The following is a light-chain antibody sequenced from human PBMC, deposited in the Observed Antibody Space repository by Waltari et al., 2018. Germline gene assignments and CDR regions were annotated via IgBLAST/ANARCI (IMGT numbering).Light chain of an antibody. CDR3: QQSYSTPRT. J-gene: IGKJ2*01. Sequence: DIQMTQSPSSLSASVGDRVTITCRASRSIRNYLNWYQQKPGKAPTLLIYGASSLQSGVPSRFSGSGSGTDFTLTISSLQPEDFAMYYCQQSYSTPRTFGQGTKLEIK. V-gene: IGKV1-39*01. CDR2: GAS. CDR1: RSIRNY.